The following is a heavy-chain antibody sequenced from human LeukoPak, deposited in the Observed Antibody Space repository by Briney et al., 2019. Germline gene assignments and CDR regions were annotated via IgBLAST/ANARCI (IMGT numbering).Heavy chain of an antibody. CDR1: GFTFSDYA. CDR3: ARDHAAVAGPGWYFDL. Sequence: PGGSLRLSCRSSGFTFSDYAMSWFRQAPGKGLEWVGFIRSKGYGGTTEYAASVKGRFTISRDESKSIGYLQMNSLNIEDTAVYYCARDHAAVAGPGWYFDLWGRGTLVTVSS. V-gene: IGHV3-49*03. J-gene: IGHJ2*01. CDR2: IRSKGYGGTT. D-gene: IGHD6-13*01.